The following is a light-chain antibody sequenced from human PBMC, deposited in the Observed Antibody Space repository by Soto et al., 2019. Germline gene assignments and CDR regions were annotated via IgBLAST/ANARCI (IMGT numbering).Light chain of an antibody. CDR2: EDT. J-gene: IGLJ1*01. Sequence: QSALTQPASVSGSPGQSITISCASSDFGNFENIAWYQQHPGKGPKLIIYEDTRRPSGISGRFSGSKSGTTASLTISGLQAEDEADYYCASYTWSPKLYAFAPGTKVTVL. CDR1: SSDFGNFEN. CDR3: ASYTWSPKLYA. V-gene: IGLV2-14*02.